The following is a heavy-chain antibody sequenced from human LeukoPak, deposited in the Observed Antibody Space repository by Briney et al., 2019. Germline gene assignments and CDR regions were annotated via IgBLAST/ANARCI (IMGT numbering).Heavy chain of an antibody. D-gene: IGHD6-13*01. Sequence: ASVKVSCKASGYTFTSYAMNWVRQAPGQGLEWMGWMNTNTGNPTYAQGFTGRFVFSLDTSVSTAYLQISSLKAEDTAVYYCARDYSSSWYRPFYAFDIWGQGTMVTVSS. CDR2: MNTNTGNP. CDR1: GYTFTSYA. V-gene: IGHV7-4-1*02. J-gene: IGHJ3*02. CDR3: ARDYSSSWYRPFYAFDI.